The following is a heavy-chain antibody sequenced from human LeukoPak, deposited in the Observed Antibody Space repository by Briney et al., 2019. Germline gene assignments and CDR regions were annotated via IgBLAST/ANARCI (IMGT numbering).Heavy chain of an antibody. CDR1: GYTFTGHY. J-gene: IGHJ6*02. V-gene: IGHV1-2*02. CDR2: INPSNGGT. D-gene: IGHD6-13*01. CDR3: ARDRVPFYSSTFKDYYLHYALDV. Sequence: ASVKVSCKASGYTFTGHYIHWVRQAPGQGLEWMAWINPSNGGTSFAQKFQGRVSVTRDASIDTVYMELSRLRSDDTALYYCARDRVPFYSSTFKDYYLHYALDVWGQGTTVTVSS.